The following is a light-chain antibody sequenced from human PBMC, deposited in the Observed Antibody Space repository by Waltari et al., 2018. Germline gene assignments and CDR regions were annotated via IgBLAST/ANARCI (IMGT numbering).Light chain of an antibody. Sequence: QSVLTQPPSVSGAPGQRVTISCTGSSSNIGAGYDVHWYQQLPGTAPKLLIYLNTNRPSGVRDRCSGSKSGTSASLAITGLQAEDEADYYCQSYDSSLSASVFGGGTKLTVL. CDR2: LNT. CDR3: QSYDSSLSASV. J-gene: IGLJ3*02. V-gene: IGLV1-40*01. CDR1: SSNIGAGYD.